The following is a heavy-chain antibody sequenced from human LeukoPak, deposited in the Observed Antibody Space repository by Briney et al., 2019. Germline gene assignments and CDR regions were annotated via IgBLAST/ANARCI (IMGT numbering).Heavy chain of an antibody. J-gene: IGHJ3*02. CDR3: AKNELLWFGEFDAFDI. Sequence: PGRSLRLSCAASGFTFSSYGMHWVRQAPGKGLDWVAVISYDGSNKYYVDSVKGRFTISRDNSKNMLYLQTNSLRAEDTAAYYCAKNELLWFGEFDAFDIWGQGTMVTVSS. V-gene: IGHV3-30*18. D-gene: IGHD3-10*01. CDR2: ISYDGSNK. CDR1: GFTFSSYG.